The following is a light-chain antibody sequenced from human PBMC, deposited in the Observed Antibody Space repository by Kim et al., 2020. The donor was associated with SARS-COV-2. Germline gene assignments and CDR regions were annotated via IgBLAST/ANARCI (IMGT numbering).Light chain of an antibody. V-gene: IGLV1-40*01. Sequence: GQRVTISGTGSSSNIGAGYDVHWYQQLPGTAPKLLIYGNSNRPSGVPDRFSGSKSGTSASLAITGLQAEDEADYYCQSYDSSLFYVFGTGTKVTVL. J-gene: IGLJ1*01. CDR1: SSNIGAGYD. CDR2: GNS. CDR3: QSYDSSLFYV.